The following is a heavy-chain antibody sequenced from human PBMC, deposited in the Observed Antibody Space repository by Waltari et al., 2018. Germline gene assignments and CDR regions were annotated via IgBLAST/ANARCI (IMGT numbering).Heavy chain of an antibody. CDR2: FNWNGGST. CDR3: ARWLGAYAYSLFDY. V-gene: IGHV3-20*04. J-gene: IGHJ4*02. CDR1: GFAFDAYG. D-gene: IGHD3-16*01. Sequence: EVQLVESGGSVVRPGGSLRLACAASGFAFDAYGWSWVRQARGKGLEWVSGFNWNGGSTAYADSVKGRFTMSRDNAKNSLHLQMKSLRAEDTALYYCARWLGAYAYSLFDYWGQGTPVTVSS.